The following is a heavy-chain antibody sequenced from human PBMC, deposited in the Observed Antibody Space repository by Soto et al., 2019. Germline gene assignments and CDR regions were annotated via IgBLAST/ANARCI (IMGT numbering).Heavy chain of an antibody. CDR2: IYHTVKT. V-gene: IGHV4-31*03. Sequence: PSETLSLTCTVSGDAIYIGGYYCTWILQHPGKGLEWIGYIYHTVKTYYNPSLESRVTMSVDTSKNQFSLKLASVTAADTAVYYCARDGSSPANWIDTCGQGTLVTVSS. CDR1: GDAIYIGGYY. D-gene: IGHD2-2*01. CDR3: ARDGSSPANWIDT. J-gene: IGHJ5*02.